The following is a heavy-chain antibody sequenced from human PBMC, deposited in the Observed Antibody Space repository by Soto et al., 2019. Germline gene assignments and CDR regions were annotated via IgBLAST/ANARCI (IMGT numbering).Heavy chain of an antibody. CDR2: IVVGSGNT. CDR1: GFTFTSSA. Sequence: SVKVSCKASGFTFTSSAVQWVRQARGQRLEWIGWIVVGSGNTNYAQKFQERVTITRDMSTSTAYMELSSLRSEDTAVYYCAADLVYCSGGSCYSDYYYYGMDGWGQGTTVTVSS. J-gene: IGHJ6*02. V-gene: IGHV1-58*01. D-gene: IGHD2-15*01. CDR3: AADLVYCSGGSCYSDYYYYGMDG.